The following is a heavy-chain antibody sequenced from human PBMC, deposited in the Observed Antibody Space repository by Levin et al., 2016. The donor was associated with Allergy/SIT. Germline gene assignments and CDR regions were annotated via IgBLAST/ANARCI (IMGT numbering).Heavy chain of an antibody. V-gene: IGHV3-15*01. CDR2: IKSKTDGGTT. J-gene: IGHJ4*02. CDR1: GFTFSNAW. Sequence: GESLKISCAASGFTFSNAWMSWVRQAPGKGLEWVGRIKSKTDGGTTDYAAPVKGRFTISRDDSKNTLYLQMNSLKTEDTAVYYCTTCSMPTGDYWGQGTLVTVSS. CDR3: TTCSMPTGDY. D-gene: IGHD2/OR15-2a*01.